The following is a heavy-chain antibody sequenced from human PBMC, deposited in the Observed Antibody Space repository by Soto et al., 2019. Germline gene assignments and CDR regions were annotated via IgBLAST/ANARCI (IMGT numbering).Heavy chain of an antibody. V-gene: IGHV1-69*13. D-gene: IGHD6-13*01. CDR3: AGGIAAADNYYYGMDV. Sequence: SVKVSCKASGGTFSSYAISWVRQAPGQGLEWMGGIIPIFGTANYAQKFQGRVTITADESTSTAYMELSSLRSEDTAVYYCAGGIAAADNYYYGMDVWGQGTTVTVSS. J-gene: IGHJ6*02. CDR1: GGTFSSYA. CDR2: IIPIFGTA.